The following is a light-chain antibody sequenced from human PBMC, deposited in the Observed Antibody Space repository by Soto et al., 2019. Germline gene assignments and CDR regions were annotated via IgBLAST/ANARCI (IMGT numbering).Light chain of an antibody. J-gene: IGKJ1*01. V-gene: IGKV3-15*01. CDR2: GIS. CDR1: QSISSN. Sequence: EIVMTQSPATLSVSPGEGATLSCRASQSISSNLAWYQQKPGQAPRLLIYGISTRATGIPARFSGSGSGTEFTLTINSLQSADVAVYYCQQYNDRPPWTFGQGTKVETK. CDR3: QQYNDRPPWT.